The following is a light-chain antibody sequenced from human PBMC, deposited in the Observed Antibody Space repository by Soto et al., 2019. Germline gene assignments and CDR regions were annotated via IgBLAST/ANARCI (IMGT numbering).Light chain of an antibody. CDR3: AAWDDSLNGWV. J-gene: IGLJ3*02. Sequence: QPVLTQPPSASGTPGQRVTISCSGSSSNIGSNTVNWYQQLPGTAPKLLIYSNNQRPSGVPDRFSGSKSGTSASLAISGLQSEDEAEYYCAAWDDSLNGWVFGGGTKRTVL. V-gene: IGLV1-44*01. CDR2: SNN. CDR1: SSNIGSNT.